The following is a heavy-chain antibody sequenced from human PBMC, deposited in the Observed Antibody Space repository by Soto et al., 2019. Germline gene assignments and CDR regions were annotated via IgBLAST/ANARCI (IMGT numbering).Heavy chain of an antibody. CDR1: GFTFSSFA. V-gene: IGHV3-23*01. Sequence: PGGSLRLSCAASGFTFSSFALSWVRQAPGMGLEWVSAISGSGDGTDYADSVKGRFTISRDNSKNTLYLQMNSLRAEDTAVYYCAGPGYSSQDYWGHGALVTVSS. CDR2: ISGSGDGT. J-gene: IGHJ4*01. D-gene: IGHD5-18*01. CDR3: AGPGYSSQDY.